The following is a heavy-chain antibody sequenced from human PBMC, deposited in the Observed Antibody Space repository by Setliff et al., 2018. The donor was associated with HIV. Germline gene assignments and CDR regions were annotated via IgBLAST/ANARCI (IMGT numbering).Heavy chain of an antibody. Sequence: SETLSLTCTVSGGSIRSGGYYWSWCRQHPGQGREWIGYICYSGSTYYNPSLKSRVTISVDTTKNQFSLKLSSVTAADTAIYYCAKLPRGIAGAGIGYYFDHWGQGTPVTVSS. CDR2: ICYSGST. CDR3: AKLPRGIAGAGIGYYFDH. CDR1: GGSIRSGGYY. V-gene: IGHV4-31*03. D-gene: IGHD6-19*01. J-gene: IGHJ4*02.